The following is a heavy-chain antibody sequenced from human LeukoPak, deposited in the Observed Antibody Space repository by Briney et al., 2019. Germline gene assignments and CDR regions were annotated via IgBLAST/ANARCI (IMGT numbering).Heavy chain of an antibody. CDR1: GFPFSNYW. J-gene: IGHJ4*02. D-gene: IGHD6-13*01. Sequence: GGSLRLSCAASGFPFSNYWMHWVRQAPGKGLVWVSRVNSDGSTTNYADSVKGRFTISRDNAENTLYMRMNSLRPEDTAVYYCARGYYSSSRFDSWGQGTMVTVSS. CDR2: VNSDGSTT. V-gene: IGHV3-74*01. CDR3: ARGYYSSSRFDS.